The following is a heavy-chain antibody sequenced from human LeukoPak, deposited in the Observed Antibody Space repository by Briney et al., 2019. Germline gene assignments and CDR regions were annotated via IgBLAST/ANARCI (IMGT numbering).Heavy chain of an antibody. CDR3: ARGLANSSSWYYHLY. J-gene: IGHJ4*02. Sequence: GASVKVSCKASGYTFTSYAMHWVRQAPGQRLEWMGWINAGNGNTKYSQKFQGRVTITRDTSASTAYMELSSLRSEDTAVYYCARGLANSSSWYYHLYWGQGTLVTVSS. CDR1: GYTFTSYA. CDR2: INAGNGNT. D-gene: IGHD6-13*01. V-gene: IGHV1-3*01.